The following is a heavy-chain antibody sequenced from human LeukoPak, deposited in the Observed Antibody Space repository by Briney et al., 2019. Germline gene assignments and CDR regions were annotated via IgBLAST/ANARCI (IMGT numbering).Heavy chain of an antibody. D-gene: IGHD3-10*01. Sequence: PSETLSLTCTVSGGSISGYYWSWIRQPPGKTLEWIGYIYYSGSTNYNPSLKSRVTMSVDTSKNQFSLNLSSVTAADTAMYFCARHVYSYGLRDAFDIWGQGTRVTVSS. CDR3: ARHVYSYGLRDAFDI. CDR2: IYYSGST. J-gene: IGHJ3*02. V-gene: IGHV4-59*08. CDR1: GGSISGYY.